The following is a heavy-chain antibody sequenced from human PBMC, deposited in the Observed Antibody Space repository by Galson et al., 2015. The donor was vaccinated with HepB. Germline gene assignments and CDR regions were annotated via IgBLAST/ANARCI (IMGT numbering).Heavy chain of an antibody. CDR2: INPSGGST. D-gene: IGHD3-3*01. CDR1: GYTFTSYY. V-gene: IGHV1-46*01. Sequence: SVKVSCKASGYTFTSYYIHWVRQAPGQGLEWMGIINPSGGSTTYAQKFQGRVTMTRDTSTSTVYIELSSLRSEDTAVYYCARGILEWLLLGYWGQGTLVTVSS. J-gene: IGHJ4*02. CDR3: ARGILEWLLLGY.